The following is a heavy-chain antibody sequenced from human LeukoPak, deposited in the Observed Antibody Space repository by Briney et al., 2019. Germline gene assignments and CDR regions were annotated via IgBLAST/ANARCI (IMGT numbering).Heavy chain of an antibody. CDR1: GYTFTSYD. D-gene: IGHD6-19*01. J-gene: IGHJ5*02. CDR2: INPSGGST. CDR3: ARDSVAVAGRGFGWFDP. Sequence: GASVKVSCKASGYTFTSYDINWVRQAPGQGLEWMGIINPSGGSTSYAQKFQGRVTMTRDTSTSTVYMELSSLRSEDTAVYYCARDSVAVAGRGFGWFDPWGQGTLVTVSS. V-gene: IGHV1-46*01.